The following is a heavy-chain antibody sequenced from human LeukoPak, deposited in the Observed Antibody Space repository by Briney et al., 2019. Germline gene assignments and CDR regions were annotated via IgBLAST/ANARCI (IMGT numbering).Heavy chain of an antibody. Sequence: GGSLRLSCAASGFTFSSYGMHWVRQAPGKGLEWVAVISYDGSNKYYADSVKGRFTISRDNSKSTLYLQMNSLRAEDTAVYYCAKGHAFDIWGQGTMVTVSS. CDR3: AKGHAFDI. CDR1: GFTFSSYG. V-gene: IGHV3-30*18. CDR2: ISYDGSNK. J-gene: IGHJ3*02.